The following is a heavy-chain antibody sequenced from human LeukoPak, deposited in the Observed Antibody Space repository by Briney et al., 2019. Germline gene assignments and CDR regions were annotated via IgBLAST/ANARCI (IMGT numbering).Heavy chain of an antibody. J-gene: IGHJ4*02. D-gene: IGHD3-9*01. Sequence: PGGCLRLSWAAAGFTFGSYWIHSVRQAPGEGRGWVSRINGEGSSTSYADSVKGRFTISRDNAKNTLYLQMNSLSAEDTAVYYCARGPYDILTGYYGYYFDYWGQGTLVTVSS. CDR2: INGEGSST. CDR3: ARGPYDILTGYYGYYFDY. CDR1: GFTFGSYW. V-gene: IGHV3-74*01.